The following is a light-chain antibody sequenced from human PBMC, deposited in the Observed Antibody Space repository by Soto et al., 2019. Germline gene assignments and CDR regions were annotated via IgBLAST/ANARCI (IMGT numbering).Light chain of an antibody. CDR2: EVS. J-gene: IGLJ2*01. V-gene: IGLV2-8*01. CDR1: SGDVGGYNY. Sequence: QSALTQPPSASGSPGQSVTISCTGTSGDVGGYNYVSWYQQHPGKAPKLMIYEVSKRPSGVPDRFSGSKSGNTASLTVSGIQAEDEADYYCSSYAGSNNLIFGGGTKLTVL. CDR3: SSYAGSNNLI.